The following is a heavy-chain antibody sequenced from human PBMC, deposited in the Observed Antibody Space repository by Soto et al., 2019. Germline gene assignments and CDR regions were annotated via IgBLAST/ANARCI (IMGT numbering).Heavy chain of an antibody. CDR1: GGSLSGYY. CDR2: MYNTGST. V-gene: IGHV4-59*01. D-gene: IGHD2-21*02. CDR3: ARDLWGYCGTDCYPLDV. J-gene: IGHJ6*02. Sequence: SETLSLTCTVSGGSLSGYYWSWIRQPPGKGLEWIGYMYNTGSTVYNPSFKSRVTISVDTSKNQFSLKLNSVTAADTAVYYCARDLWGYCGTDCYPLDVWGQGTTDTVSS.